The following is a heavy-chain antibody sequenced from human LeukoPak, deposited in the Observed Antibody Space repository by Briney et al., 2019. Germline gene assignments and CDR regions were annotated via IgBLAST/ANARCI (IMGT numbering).Heavy chain of an antibody. D-gene: IGHD1-7*01. CDR3: ARARAGNYHWDY. Sequence: GESLKISCEDSGYSFTNYWIGWVRQMPGKGLEWMGIIHPADSDTRYSPSFQGQVTISADKSISTAYLQWSSLKASDTAMYYCARARAGNYHWDYWGQGTLVTVSS. CDR1: GYSFTNYW. J-gene: IGHJ4*02. CDR2: IHPADSDT. V-gene: IGHV5-51*01.